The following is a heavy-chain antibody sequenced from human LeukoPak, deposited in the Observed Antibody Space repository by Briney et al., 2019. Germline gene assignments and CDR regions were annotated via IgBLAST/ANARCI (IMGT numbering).Heavy chain of an antibody. V-gene: IGHV3-23*01. D-gene: IGHD4-17*01. J-gene: IGHJ3*02. Sequence: GGSLRLSCTASGFTFSAYAMMWVRQAPGKGPEWVSAIRGGGGRAFYADSVKGRFTISRDNSKYTLFLQMNRLRAEDTAVYYCARDPSGDYIGAFDMWGPGTMVTVSS. CDR2: IRGGGGRA. CDR1: GFTFSAYA. CDR3: ARDPSGDYIGAFDM.